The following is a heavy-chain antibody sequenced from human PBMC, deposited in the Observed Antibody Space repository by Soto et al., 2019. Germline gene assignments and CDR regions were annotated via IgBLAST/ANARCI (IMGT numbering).Heavy chain of an antibody. Sequence: GGSLRLSCAASGFTVSSNYMSWVRQARGKGLEWISGIYSDGSTYYADSVKGRFTISRNNSKYTVYLQMNRLRAEDTAVYYGTTATHYHYDMDVGGPGTTVKVSS. D-gene: IGHD2-15*01. CDR3: TTATHYHYDMDV. J-gene: IGHJ6*02. CDR2: IYSDGST. CDR1: GFTVSSNY. V-gene: IGHV3-53*01.